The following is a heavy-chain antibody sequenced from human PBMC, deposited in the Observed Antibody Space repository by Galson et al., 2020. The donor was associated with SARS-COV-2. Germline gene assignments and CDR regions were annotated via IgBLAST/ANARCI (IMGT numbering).Heavy chain of an antibody. CDR3: ATAPAYYYDSSGWY. Sequence: SVKVSCKASGGTFSNYAVSWVRQAPGEGLEWMGGIIPLFGTSNYAQKFQGRVTITADESTSTAYMELSSLRSEDTAVYYCATAPAYYYDSSGWYWGQGTLVTVSS. CDR2: IIPLFGTS. V-gene: IGHV1-69*13. J-gene: IGHJ4*02. CDR1: GGTFSNYA. D-gene: IGHD3-22*01.